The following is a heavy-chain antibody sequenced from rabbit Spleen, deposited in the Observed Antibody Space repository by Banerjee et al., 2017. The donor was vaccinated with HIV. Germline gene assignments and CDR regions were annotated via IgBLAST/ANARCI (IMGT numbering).Heavy chain of an antibody. J-gene: IGHJ4*01. CDR3: ARGSAAMTMVITGYYLNL. D-gene: IGHD2-1*01. V-gene: IGHV1S40*01. CDR1: GFSFSSSYY. Sequence: QSLEESGGDLVKPEGSLTLTCTASGFSFSSSYYMCWVRQAPGKGLEYIACIYADSSGSTYYASWAKGRFTISKTSSTTVTLEMTSLTAADTATYFCARGSAAMTMVITGYYLNLWGPDTLVTVS. CDR2: IYADSSGST.